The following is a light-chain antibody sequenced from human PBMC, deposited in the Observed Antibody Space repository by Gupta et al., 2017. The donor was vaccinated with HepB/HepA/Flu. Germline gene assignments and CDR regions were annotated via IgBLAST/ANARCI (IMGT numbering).Light chain of an antibody. J-gene: IGLJ3*02. Sequence: QSALTQPASVSGSPGQSLTISCTGSSSDIGAFDAVSWYQQYPGKAPKLLISGVSNRPSGVADRFSGSKSGNTASLTISGLQPEDEADYYCSSFRSGDTLVVFGGGTKLTVL. CDR3: SSFRSGDTLVV. CDR2: GVS. CDR1: SSDIGAFDA. V-gene: IGLV2-14*03.